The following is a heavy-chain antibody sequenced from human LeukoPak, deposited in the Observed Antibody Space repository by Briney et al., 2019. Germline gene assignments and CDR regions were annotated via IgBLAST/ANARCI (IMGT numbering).Heavy chain of an antibody. V-gene: IGHV3-64*02. CDR1: GFTFSSYA. Sequence: GGSLRLSCAASGFTFSSYAMHWVRQAPGKGLEYVSTISSNGDRTYYAGSVKGRFTISRDNSQNTLSLQMGSLRAEDMAVYYCARSTTGGYGMDVWGQGTTVTVSS. CDR2: ISSNGDRT. D-gene: IGHD4-17*01. CDR3: ARSTTGGYGMDV. J-gene: IGHJ6*02.